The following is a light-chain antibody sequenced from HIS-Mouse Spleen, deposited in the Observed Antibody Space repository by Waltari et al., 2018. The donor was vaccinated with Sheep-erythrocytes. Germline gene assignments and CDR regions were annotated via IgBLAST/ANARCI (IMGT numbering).Light chain of an antibody. CDR2: EGS. J-gene: IGLJ1*01. CDR1: SSDVGSYNL. Sequence: QSALTQPASVSGSPGQSITISCTGTSSDVGSYNLVSWYQQHPGKAPKLMIYEGSKRPLGVSNRLSGSKSGNTASLTIAGLQAEDEADYYCCSYAGSYVFGTGTKVTVL. V-gene: IGLV2-23*01. CDR3: CSYAGSYV.